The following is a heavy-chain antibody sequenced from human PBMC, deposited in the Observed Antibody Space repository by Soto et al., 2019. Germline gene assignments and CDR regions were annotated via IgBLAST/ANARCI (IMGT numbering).Heavy chain of an antibody. V-gene: IGHV3-48*01. CDR3: ARDQSRGQVFYYYMDV. Sequence: EVQLVESGGGLVQPGGSLRLSCAASEFTFSTYAMNWVRQAPGKGLEWVSYISSSSQNIRYADSVKGRFTISRDNAKNSLYLQMNSLRAEDTAVYYCARDQSRGQVFYYYMDVWGKVTTVTVSS. J-gene: IGHJ6*03. D-gene: IGHD3-10*01. CDR2: ISSSSQNI. CDR1: EFTFSTYA.